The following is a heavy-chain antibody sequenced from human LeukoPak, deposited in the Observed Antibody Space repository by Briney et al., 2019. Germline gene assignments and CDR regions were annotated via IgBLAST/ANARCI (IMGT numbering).Heavy chain of an antibody. J-gene: IGHJ6*02. V-gene: IGHV3-23*01. Sequence: PGGSLRLSCVGSGFTFRSHAMSWVRQAPEKGLEFVSGIYENGGTTYYADSVKGRFSISRDNSKNTLYLQMDSLRGEDTAVYYCARGDYPPSYDFWSGYFLVWGQGTTVTVSS. CDR3: ARGDYPPSYDFWSGYFLV. CDR1: GFTFRSHA. D-gene: IGHD3-3*01. CDR2: IYENGGTT.